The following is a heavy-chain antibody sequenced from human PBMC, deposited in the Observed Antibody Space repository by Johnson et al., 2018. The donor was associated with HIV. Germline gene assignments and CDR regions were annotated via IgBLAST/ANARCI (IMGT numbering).Heavy chain of an antibody. D-gene: IGHD2-21*02. CDR2: ISGNGGST. V-gene: IGHV3-64*01. CDR3: ARAKATPPSVVTGRADDAFDI. J-gene: IGHJ3*02. Sequence: VQLVESGGGLVQPGGSLRLSCAASGFTFSSYAMSWVRQAPGKGLEWVSAISGNGGSTYYANSVKGRFTISRDNSKNTLYLQMGSLRAEDMAVYYCARAKATPPSVVTGRADDAFDIWGQGTMVTVSS. CDR1: GFTFSSYA.